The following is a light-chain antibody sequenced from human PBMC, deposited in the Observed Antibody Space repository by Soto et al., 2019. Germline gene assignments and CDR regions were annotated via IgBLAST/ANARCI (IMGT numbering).Light chain of an antibody. V-gene: IGKV3-15*01. CDR2: GAS. CDR3: QQYNNWPPGT. Sequence: EIVMTQSPATLSVSPGERATLSCRASQSVSSNLAWYQQKPGQAPSLLIYGASTRATGIPARFSGSGSGTEFTLTISSLQSEDFAVYYWQQYNNWPPGTFGQGTKVDIK. CDR1: QSVSSN. J-gene: IGKJ1*01.